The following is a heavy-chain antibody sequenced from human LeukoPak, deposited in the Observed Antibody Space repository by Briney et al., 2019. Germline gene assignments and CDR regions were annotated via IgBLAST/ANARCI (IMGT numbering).Heavy chain of an antibody. CDR3: ARDRDNWNFDY. CDR2: INAGNGNT. D-gene: IGHD1-20*01. Sequence: GGSLRLSCAASGFTFTSYAMHWVRQAPGQRLEWMGWINAGNGNTKYSQKFQGRVTITRDTSASTAYMELSSLRSEDTAVYYCARDRDNWNFDYWGQGTLVTVSS. V-gene: IGHV1-3*01. CDR1: GFTFTSYA. J-gene: IGHJ4*02.